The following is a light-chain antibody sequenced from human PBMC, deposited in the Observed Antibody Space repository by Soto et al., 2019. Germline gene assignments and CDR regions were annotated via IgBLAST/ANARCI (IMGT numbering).Light chain of an antibody. Sequence: EIVMTQSPATLSVSPGERATLSCWASQSVSSNLAWYQQKPGQAPRLLIYDASTRATGVPASFRGSGSGTEFTLTINGLQSEDFALYWCQQYDNWPPTFGGGTKVDIK. CDR1: QSVSSN. J-gene: IGKJ4*01. CDR3: QQYDNWPPT. V-gene: IGKV3-15*01. CDR2: DAS.